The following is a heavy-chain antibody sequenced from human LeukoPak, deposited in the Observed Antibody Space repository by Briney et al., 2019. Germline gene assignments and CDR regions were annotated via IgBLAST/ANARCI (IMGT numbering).Heavy chain of an antibody. CDR2: IKRDGSEK. CDR1: GFTFSRYW. V-gene: IGHV3-7*04. CDR3: ARIADHGGYDGGFDC. Sequence: GGSLRLSCAASGFTFSRYWMSWVRQAPGKGLEWVANIKRDGSEKYYADSVKGRFTISRDNAKNSLFLQMNSLRAEDSAVYYCARIADHGGYDGGFDCWGQGSLVTVSS. D-gene: IGHD4-17*01. J-gene: IGHJ4*02.